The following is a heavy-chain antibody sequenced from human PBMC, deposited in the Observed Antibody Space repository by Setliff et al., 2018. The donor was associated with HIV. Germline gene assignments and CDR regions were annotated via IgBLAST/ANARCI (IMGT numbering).Heavy chain of an antibody. CDR2: ISSSGSTI. V-gene: IGHV3-48*01. CDR3: AKEGVAGSTRFDY. CDR1: GFTFSSYG. J-gene: IGHJ4*02. D-gene: IGHD1-26*01. Sequence: GGSLRLSCAASGFTFSSYGMHWVRQAPGKGLEWVSHISSSGSTIFYADSMKGRFTVSRDNSKNTVYLQMNSLRAEDTAVYYCAKEGVAGSTRFDYWGQGARVTVSS.